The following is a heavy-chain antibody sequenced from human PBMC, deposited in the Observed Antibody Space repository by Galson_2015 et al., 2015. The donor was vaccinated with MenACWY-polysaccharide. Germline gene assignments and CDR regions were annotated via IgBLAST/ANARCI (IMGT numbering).Heavy chain of an antibody. D-gene: IGHD4-11*01. CDR3: TRNLDTLLTTRGGFGY. Sequence: CAISGDSVSSHSAVWNWIRQSPSRGLEWLGRTYCRSKCYNDYAVSVTSRITIKPDTSKNQFYLQLNSVTPEDTAVYYCTRNLDTLLTTRGGFGYWGQGTPVTASS. CDR1: GDSVSSHSAV. J-gene: IGHJ4*02. V-gene: IGHV6-1*01. CDR2: TYCRSKCYN.